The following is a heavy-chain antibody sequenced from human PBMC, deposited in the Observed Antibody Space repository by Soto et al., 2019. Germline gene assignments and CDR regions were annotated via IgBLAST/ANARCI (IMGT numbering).Heavy chain of an antibody. Sequence: SETLSLTCTGSSASFSKYYWSWIRQPPGKGLEWIGYIYFNGNTNYNPSLKRRVTISIDTSKKQISLNLTSVTDADTAVYYCASVTFGGVVLAHWGQGTLVTVS. D-gene: IGHD3-16*01. J-gene: IGHJ4*02. CDR3: ASVTFGGVVLAH. V-gene: IGHV4-59*01. CDR2: IYFNGNT. CDR1: SASFSKYY.